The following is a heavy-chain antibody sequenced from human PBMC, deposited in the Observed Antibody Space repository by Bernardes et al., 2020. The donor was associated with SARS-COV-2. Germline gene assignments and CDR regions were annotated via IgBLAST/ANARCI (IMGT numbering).Heavy chain of an antibody. J-gene: IGHJ6*01. CDR3: ASCSGGYCFSEGSYYYYGLDV. CDR2: INPYNGNT. D-gene: IGHD2-21*01. V-gene: IGHV1-18*01. CDR1: GYTSSSYG. Sequence: ASVKVSCKASGYTSSSYGISWVRQAPGQGLEWMGWINPYNGNTNYVQKVHGRVTITTDTSTSTAYMELRSLRSDDTAVYYCASCSGGYCFSEGSYYYYGLDVWGQGTTVTVSS.